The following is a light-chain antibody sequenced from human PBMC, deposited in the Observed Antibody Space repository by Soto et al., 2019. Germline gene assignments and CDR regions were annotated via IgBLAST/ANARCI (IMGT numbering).Light chain of an antibody. Sequence: QSALTQPASVSGSPRQSITISCTGTNSDVGSYNLVSWFQQHPGKAPKLVIYEVTKRPSGVSDRFSGSKSGNTASLTISGLQAEDEADYYCFSYAGDSVYVCGTGTKVTVL. J-gene: IGLJ1*01. CDR2: EVT. V-gene: IGLV2-23*02. CDR1: NSDVGSYNL. CDR3: FSYAGDSVYV.